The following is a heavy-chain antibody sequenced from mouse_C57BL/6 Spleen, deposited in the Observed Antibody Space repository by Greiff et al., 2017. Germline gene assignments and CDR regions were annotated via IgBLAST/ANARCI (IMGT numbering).Heavy chain of an antibody. CDR1: GYAFSSYW. V-gene: IGHV1-80*01. J-gene: IGHJ3*01. CDR3: ARSEITTEGFAY. CDR2: IYPGDGDT. D-gene: IGHD1-1*01. Sequence: VHLVESGAELVKPGASVKISCKASGYAFSSYWMNWVKQRPGKGLEWIGQIYPGDGDTNYNGKFKGKATLTADKSSSTAYLQLSSLTSEDSAVYFCARSEITTEGFAYWGQGTLVTVSA.